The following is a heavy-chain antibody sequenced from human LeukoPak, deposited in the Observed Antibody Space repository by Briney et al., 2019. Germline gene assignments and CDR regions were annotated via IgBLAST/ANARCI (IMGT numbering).Heavy chain of an antibody. CDR2: IYYSGIT. V-gene: IGHV4-61*01. CDR1: GASVNSGSSY. J-gene: IGHJ4*02. D-gene: IGHD5-12*01. CDR3: ARDSRGHSGYDLDY. Sequence: SETLSLTCTVSGASVNSGSSYWSWIRQPPGKGLEWIGYIYYSGITNYNPSLKSRVTMSVDTSKNQFSLKLSSVTDADTAIYYCARDSRGHSGYDLDYWGQGTLVTVSS.